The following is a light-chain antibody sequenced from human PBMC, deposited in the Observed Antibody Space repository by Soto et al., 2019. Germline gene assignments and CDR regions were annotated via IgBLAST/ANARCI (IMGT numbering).Light chain of an antibody. J-gene: IGKJ1*01. CDR3: QQYNTYSPWT. CDR2: DAS. V-gene: IGKV1-5*01. CDR1: QSISNW. Sequence: IQMTLSPSTLSASVGDRVTITCRASQSISNWLAWYQQKPGNAPKLLISDASNLVSGVPSRFSGSGSGTEFTLTISSLQPDDFATYYCQQYNTYSPWTFGQGTKVDIK.